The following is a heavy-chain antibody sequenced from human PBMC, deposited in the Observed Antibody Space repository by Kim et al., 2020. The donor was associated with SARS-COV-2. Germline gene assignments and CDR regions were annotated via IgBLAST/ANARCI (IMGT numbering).Heavy chain of an antibody. CDR3: ARDLLVRGYSYGYLYYYYGMDV. CDR1: GYTFTSYY. D-gene: IGHD5-18*01. J-gene: IGHJ6*02. Sequence: ASVKVSCKASGYTFTSYYMHWVRQAPGQGLEWMGIINPSGGSTSYAQKFQGRVTMTRDTSTSTVYMELSSLRSEDTAVYYCARDLLVRGYSYGYLYYYYGMDVWGQGTTVTVSS. CDR2: INPSGGST. V-gene: IGHV1-46*01.